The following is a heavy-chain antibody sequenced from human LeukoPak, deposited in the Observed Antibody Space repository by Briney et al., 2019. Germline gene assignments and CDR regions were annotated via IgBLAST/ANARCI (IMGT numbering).Heavy chain of an antibody. V-gene: IGHV3-33*06. Sequence: GGSLRLSCAASGFPSSSFAMHWVRQAPGKGLEWVAVIWYDGSHQYYADSVKGRFTISRDNSKNTLDLQMNSLRVEDTAVYFCAKDKDTPATAQPQRGYFESWGQGTLVTVSS. CDR3: AKDKDTPATAQPQRGYFES. D-gene: IGHD2-15*01. CDR1: GFPSSSFA. CDR2: IWYDGSHQ. J-gene: IGHJ4*02.